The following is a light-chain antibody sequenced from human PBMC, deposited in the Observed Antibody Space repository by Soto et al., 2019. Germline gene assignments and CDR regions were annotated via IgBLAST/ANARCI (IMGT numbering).Light chain of an antibody. CDR1: QSISSR. CDR2: DAS. J-gene: IGKJ1*01. Sequence: DIQMTQSPSILSASVGDRVTITCRASQSISSRLAWYQQKPGKAPKFLVYDASNLESGVPSRFSGSGSGTEFTLTISSLQPDDFATYYCQQYNSYSVTFGQGTKVDIK. CDR3: QQYNSYSVT. V-gene: IGKV1-5*01.